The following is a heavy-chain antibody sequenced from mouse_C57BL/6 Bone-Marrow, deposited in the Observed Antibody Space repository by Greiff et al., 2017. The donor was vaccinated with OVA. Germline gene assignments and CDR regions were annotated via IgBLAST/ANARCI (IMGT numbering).Heavy chain of an antibody. D-gene: IGHD1-1*01. CDR1: GYTFTSYW. J-gene: IGHJ1*03. Sequence: VKLMESGTELVKPGASVKLSCKASGYTFTSYWMHWVKQRPGQGLEWIGNINPSNGGTNYNEKFKSKATLTVDKSSSTAYMQLSSLTSEDSAVYYCARKAYYYGSSYGYFDVWGTGTTVTVSS. CDR3: ARKAYYYGSSYGYFDV. V-gene: IGHV1-53*01. CDR2: INPSNGGT.